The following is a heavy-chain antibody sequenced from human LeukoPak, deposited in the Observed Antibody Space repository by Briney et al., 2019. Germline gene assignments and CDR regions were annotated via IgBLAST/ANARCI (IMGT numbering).Heavy chain of an antibody. CDR3: ARDLGTAYYYYFDV. Sequence: SETLSLTCTVSGDSISSGTYYWSWIRHFPGKGLEWIGYIYRSGSAYSNPSLKSRVAMSVDTSKDQLSLNLTSVTAADTAVYFCARDLGTAYYYYFDVWGKGTAVTV. CDR2: IYRSGSA. D-gene: IGHD3-16*01. CDR1: GDSISSGTYY. V-gene: IGHV4-31*03. J-gene: IGHJ6*03.